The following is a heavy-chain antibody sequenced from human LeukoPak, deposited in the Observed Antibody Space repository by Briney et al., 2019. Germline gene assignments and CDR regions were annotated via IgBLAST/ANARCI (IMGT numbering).Heavy chain of an antibody. CDR2: IYYSGST. CDR1: GGSISSYY. D-gene: IGHD3-10*01. V-gene: IGHV4-59*01. CDR3: ATQGNKYGYYFDY. J-gene: IGHJ4*02. Sequence: SETLSLTCTVSGGSISSYYWSWIRQPPGKGLEWIAYIYYSGSTDYNPSLKSRVTISVDTSKNQFSLKLSSVTAADTAVYYCATQGNKYGYYFDYWGQGTLVTVSS.